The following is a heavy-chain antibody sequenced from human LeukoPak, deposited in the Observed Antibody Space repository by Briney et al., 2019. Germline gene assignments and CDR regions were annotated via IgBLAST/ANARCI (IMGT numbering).Heavy chain of an antibody. J-gene: IGHJ4*02. V-gene: IGHV3-64*01. CDR3: ARGNRDSSGWALDY. CDR1: GFTFSSYA. D-gene: IGHD6-19*01. Sequence: GGSLRLSCAASGFTFSSYAMHWVRQAPGKGLEYVSAISSNGGSTYYANSVEGRFTISRDNSKNTLYLQMGSLRAEDMAVYYCARGNRDSSGWALDYWGQGTLVTVSS. CDR2: ISSNGGST.